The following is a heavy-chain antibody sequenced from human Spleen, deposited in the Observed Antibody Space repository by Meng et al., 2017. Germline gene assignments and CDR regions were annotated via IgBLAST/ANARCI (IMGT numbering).Heavy chain of an antibody. J-gene: IGHJ5*02. CDR3: AGDSSGYYWFDP. D-gene: IGHD3-22*01. CDR2: IYYSGST. Sequence: SETLSLTCSVSGGSMSNYYWTWIRQSPGKGLEWIGYIYYSGSTNYNPSLKSRVTISIDTSKKQFSLNLSSVTAADTAVYYCAGDSSGYYWFDPWGQGTRVTGYS. V-gene: IGHV4-59*01. CDR1: GGSMSNYY.